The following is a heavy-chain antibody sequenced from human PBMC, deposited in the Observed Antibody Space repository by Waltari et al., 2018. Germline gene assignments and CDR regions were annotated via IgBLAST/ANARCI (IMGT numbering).Heavy chain of an antibody. J-gene: IGHJ4*02. V-gene: IGHV4-38-2*01. Sequence: QVQLQESGPGLVKPSETLSLTCAVSGYSISSGYYWGWYRQPPGKGLEWVGGIYHSGSTYYNPSLKSRVTISVDTSKNQFSLKLSSVTAADTAVYYCARQGGSYYVNPFDYWGQGTLVTVSS. CDR1: GYSISSGYY. CDR2: IYHSGST. D-gene: IGHD1-26*01. CDR3: ARQGGSYYVNPFDY.